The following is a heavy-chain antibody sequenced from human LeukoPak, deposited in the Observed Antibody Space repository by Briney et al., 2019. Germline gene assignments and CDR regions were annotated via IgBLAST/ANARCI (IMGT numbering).Heavy chain of an antibody. J-gene: IGHJ5*01. V-gene: IGHV3-23*01. CDR1: GFTFSSYA. CDR2: GHSDGTA. Sequence: PGGSLRLSCAASGFTFSSYAMNWVRQAPGKGLEWVSSGHSDGTAYYADSVNGRFTISRDNSKNTLSLQMNSLRAEDTAVYYCAKGSRIAARPTIWFDSWGQGTLVTVSS. CDR3: AKGSRIAARPTIWFDS. D-gene: IGHD6-6*01.